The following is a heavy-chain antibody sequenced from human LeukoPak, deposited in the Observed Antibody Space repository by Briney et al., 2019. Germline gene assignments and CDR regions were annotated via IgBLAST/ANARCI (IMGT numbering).Heavy chain of an antibody. CDR1: GGTFSGYA. J-gene: IGHJ6*02. D-gene: IGHD1-1*01. CDR3: ARFGYNVNYGMDV. CDR2: IIPIFGTA. Sequence: SVKVSCKASGGTFSGYAISWVRQAPGQGLEWMGGIIPIFGTANYAQKFQGRVTITADESTSTVYMELSSLRSEDTAVYYCARFGYNVNYGMDVWGQGTTVTVSS. V-gene: IGHV1-69*13.